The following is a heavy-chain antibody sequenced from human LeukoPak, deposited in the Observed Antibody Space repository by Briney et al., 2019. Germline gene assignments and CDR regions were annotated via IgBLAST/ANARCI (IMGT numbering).Heavy chain of an antibody. CDR3: ARTLNWAFDF. J-gene: IGHJ4*02. V-gene: IGHV3-74*01. Sequence: GGSLRLSCAASGFTFNNYGMTWVRQAPGKGLEWVSRINTDGSSTNYADSVKGRFTISRDNANNTLYLQMNSLRAEDTAVYYCARTLNWAFDFWGQGTLVTVSS. CDR1: GFTFNNYG. D-gene: IGHD7-27*01. CDR2: INTDGSST.